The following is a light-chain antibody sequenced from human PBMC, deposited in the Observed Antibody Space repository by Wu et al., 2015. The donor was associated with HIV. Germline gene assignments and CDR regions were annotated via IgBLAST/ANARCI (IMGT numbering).Light chain of an antibody. CDR1: QSVSSY. Sequence: EIVLTQSPATLSLSPGERATLSCRASQSVSSYLAWYQRKPGQAPRLLIYDASNRATGIPARFSGSGSGTDFTLTISSLEPEDFAVYYCQQRREWLTFGGGTRVEIK. J-gene: IGKJ4*01. V-gene: IGKV3-11*01. CDR2: DAS. CDR3: QQRREWLT.